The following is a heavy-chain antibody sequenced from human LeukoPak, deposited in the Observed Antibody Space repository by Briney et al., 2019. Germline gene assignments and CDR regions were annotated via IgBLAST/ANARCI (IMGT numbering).Heavy chain of an antibody. CDR1: GGSISSSSYY. J-gene: IGHJ4*02. D-gene: IGHD6-6*01. Sequence: SETLSLTCTVSGGSISSSSYYWGWIRQPPGKGLEWIGSIYYSGSTYYNPSLKSRVTISVDTSKNQFSLKLSSVTAADTAMYYCARHRYGIAARPVYWGQGTLVTVSS. CDR3: ARHRYGIAARPVY. V-gene: IGHV4-39*01. CDR2: IYYSGST.